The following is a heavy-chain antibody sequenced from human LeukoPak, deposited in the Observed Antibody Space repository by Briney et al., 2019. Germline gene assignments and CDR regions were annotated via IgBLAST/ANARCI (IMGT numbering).Heavy chain of an antibody. Sequence: GGSLRLSCAASGFTFSSYGMHWVRQAPGKGLEWVAFIRYDGSNKYYADSVKGRFTISRDNSTNTLYLQMNSLRAEDAAVYYCARDTSYSFDYWGQGTLVTVSS. CDR1: GFTFSSYG. CDR3: ARDTSYSFDY. V-gene: IGHV3-30*02. J-gene: IGHJ4*02. CDR2: IRYDGSNK. D-gene: IGHD2/OR15-2a*01.